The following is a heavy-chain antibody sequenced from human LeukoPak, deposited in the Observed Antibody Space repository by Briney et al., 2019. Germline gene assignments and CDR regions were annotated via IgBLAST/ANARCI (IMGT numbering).Heavy chain of an antibody. CDR2: IYYGGST. J-gene: IGHJ4*02. D-gene: IGHD4-11*01. Sequence: SETLSLTCTVSGGSISSHYWSWIRQPPGKGLEWIGYIYYGGSTNYNPSLKSRVTISVDTSKNQFSLKLSSVTAADTAVYYCARVVEGAMTTVTTFDYWGQGTLVTVSS. CDR1: GGSISSHY. V-gene: IGHV4-59*11. CDR3: ARVVEGAMTTVTTFDY.